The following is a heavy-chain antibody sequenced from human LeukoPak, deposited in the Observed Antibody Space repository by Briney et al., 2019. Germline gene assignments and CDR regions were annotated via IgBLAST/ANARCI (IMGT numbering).Heavy chain of an antibody. CDR2: IYYSGST. CDR3: ARVGRYSYGRQVVYFDY. Sequence: WVRQAPGKGLEWIGSIYYSGSTYYNPSLKSRVTISVDTSKNQFSLKLSSVTAADTAVYYCARVGRYSYGRQVVYFDYWGQGTLVTVSS. V-gene: IGHV4-39*07. J-gene: IGHJ4*02. D-gene: IGHD5-18*01.